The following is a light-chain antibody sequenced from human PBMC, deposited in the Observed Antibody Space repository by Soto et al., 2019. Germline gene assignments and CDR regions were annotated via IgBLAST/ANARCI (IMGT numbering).Light chain of an antibody. CDR3: QQYGSSYT. CDR2: GAS. CDR1: QSVSSSY. Sequence: EIVLTQSPGTLSLSPGERATLSCRASQSVSSSYLAWYQQKPGQAPRLLIYGASSRATGIPDRFSGSGSGTDFPLTISRLEPEDFAVYYSQQYGSSYTFGQGTKLEIK. J-gene: IGKJ2*01. V-gene: IGKV3-20*01.